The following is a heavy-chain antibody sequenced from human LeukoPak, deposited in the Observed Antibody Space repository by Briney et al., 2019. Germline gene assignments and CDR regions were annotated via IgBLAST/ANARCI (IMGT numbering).Heavy chain of an antibody. Sequence: PSGTLSLSCTVSGVSISSYFWSWVRQAAGQGLEWIGRIYSSGSTKYNPSLQSRVTITLDTSKKQLSLNLGSVAAAYTAVYYCARAGSSGGLCDYWGQGILVTVSS. D-gene: IGHD6-19*01. CDR1: GVSISSYF. V-gene: IGHV4-4*07. CDR3: ARAGSSGGLCDY. CDR2: IYSSGST. J-gene: IGHJ4*02.